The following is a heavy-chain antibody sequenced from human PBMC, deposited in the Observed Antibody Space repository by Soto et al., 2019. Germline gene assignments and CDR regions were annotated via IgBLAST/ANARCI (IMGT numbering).Heavy chain of an antibody. J-gene: IGHJ4*02. D-gene: IGHD2-15*01. CDR2: VRDNGGST. CDR3: VNSLLWCEDLLFDH. CDR1: GFTFSSHA. V-gene: IGHV3-23*01. Sequence: EVQLLESGGGLVQPGGSPRLSCAASGFTFSSHAMSWVRQAPGKGLEWVSTVRDNGGSTYYADSVKGRFTISRDDSKNTLDLQMNGLRADDTAIYYCVNSLLWCEDLLFDHWGQGTLVTVSS.